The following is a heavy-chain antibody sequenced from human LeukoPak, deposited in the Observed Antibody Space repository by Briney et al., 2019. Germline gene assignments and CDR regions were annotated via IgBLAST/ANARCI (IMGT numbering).Heavy chain of an antibody. J-gene: IGHJ4*02. V-gene: IGHV3-23*01. CDR1: GFTFSSYA. Sequence: GGSLRLSCAASGFTFSSYAMHWVRQAPGRGLEWVATLSGSGAGTYCSDSVQGRFTISRDNSKRTLFLQMNSLRAEDTAFYYCAKAELGVDTFFDYWGQGTLVTVSS. D-gene: IGHD3-3*01. CDR2: LSGSGAGT. CDR3: AKAELGVDTFFDY.